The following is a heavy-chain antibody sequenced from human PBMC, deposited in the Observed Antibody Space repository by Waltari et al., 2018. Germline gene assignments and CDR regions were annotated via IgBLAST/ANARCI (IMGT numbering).Heavy chain of an antibody. CDR2: ISYSGDT. Sequence: QVQLQESGPGPVKPSETLSLICSVSGGYVSRYEWNWIRQPPGKGLEWIGYISYSGDTKYNPSLKSRLAMSVDTSNNQISLNLTSVTAADTGVYFCARSFSSGWFWYFDFWGRGILVTVSS. D-gene: IGHD6-19*01. J-gene: IGHJ2*01. CDR3: ARSFSSGWFWYFDF. V-gene: IGHV4-59*02. CDR1: GGYVSRYE.